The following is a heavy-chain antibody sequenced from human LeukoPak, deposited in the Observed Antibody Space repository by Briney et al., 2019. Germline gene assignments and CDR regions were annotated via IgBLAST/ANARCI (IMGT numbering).Heavy chain of an antibody. J-gene: IGHJ6*03. CDR2: IRYDGSDK. CDR1: GFTFSSYG. Sequence: GGSLRLSCAASGFTFSSYGMHWARQAPGKGLEWVAFIRYDGSDKYYADSVKGRFTISRDNSKNTLYLQMNSLRAEDTAVYYCAKALGIDYYYSYMDVWGKGTTVTVSS. CDR3: AKALGIDYYYSYMDV. V-gene: IGHV3-30*02. D-gene: IGHD2-2*03.